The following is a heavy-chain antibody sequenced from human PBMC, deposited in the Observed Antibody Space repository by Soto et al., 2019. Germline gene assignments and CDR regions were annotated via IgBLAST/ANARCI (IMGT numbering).Heavy chain of an antibody. CDR1: GGSISSYY. J-gene: IGHJ6*02. Sequence: SETLSLTCTVSGGSISSYYWSWIRQPPGKGLEWIGYIYYSGSTNYNPSLKSRVTISVDTSKNQFSLELSSVTAADTAVYYCARLRGYSSSWLHYYYYGMDVWGQGTTVTVSS. CDR3: ARLRGYSSSWLHYYYYGMDV. CDR2: IYYSGST. D-gene: IGHD6-13*01. V-gene: IGHV4-59*01.